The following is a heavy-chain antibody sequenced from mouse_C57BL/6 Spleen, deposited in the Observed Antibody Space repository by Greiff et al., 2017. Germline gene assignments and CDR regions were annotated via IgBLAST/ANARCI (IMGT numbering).Heavy chain of an antibody. CDR1: GYTFTSYW. Sequence: QVQLQQPGAELVKPGASVKLSCKASGYTFTSYWMQWVKQRPGQGLEWIGEIDPSDSYTNYNQKFKGKATLTVDTSSSTAYMQLSSLTSEDSAVYYCARWLITTVVANYAMDYWGQGTSVTVSS. CDR2: IDPSDSYT. J-gene: IGHJ4*01. CDR3: ARWLITTVVANYAMDY. D-gene: IGHD1-1*01. V-gene: IGHV1-50*01.